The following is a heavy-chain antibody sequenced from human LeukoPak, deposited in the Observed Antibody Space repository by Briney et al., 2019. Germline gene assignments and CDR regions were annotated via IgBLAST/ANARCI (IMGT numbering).Heavy chain of an antibody. CDR3: AKEGGTMFFDS. V-gene: IGHV3-43*02. CDR2: FIGNGKTT. J-gene: IGHJ5*01. Sequence: CVSLFIGNGKTTYYADSVKARFTISTDNSKNSLYLQMNSLESDDTALYYCAKEGGTMFFDSWGQGTLVTVSS. D-gene: IGHD3-3*01.